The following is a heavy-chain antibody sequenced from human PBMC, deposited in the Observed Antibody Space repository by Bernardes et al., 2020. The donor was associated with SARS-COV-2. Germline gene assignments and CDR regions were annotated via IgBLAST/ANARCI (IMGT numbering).Heavy chain of an antibody. J-gene: IGHJ3*02. V-gene: IGHV4-59*08. CDR2: ISDSGRT. D-gene: IGHD3-16*02. Sequence: SETLSLTCVVSGGSISSYYWNWNRQPPGKGLEWIGSISDSGRTNYNPSLRSRVTMSVDTSKNHFSLKLRSVTAADTAMYYCARAPSMGSYRYSSDAFDIWGQGTMVTVSS. CDR1: GGSISSYY. CDR3: ARAPSMGSYRYSSDAFDI.